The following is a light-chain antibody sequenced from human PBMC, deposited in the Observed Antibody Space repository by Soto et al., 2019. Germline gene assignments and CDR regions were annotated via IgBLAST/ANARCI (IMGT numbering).Light chain of an antibody. CDR3: QQSYTAPYT. CDR1: QRITSY. V-gene: IGKV1-39*01. CDR2: AAS. Sequence: DIQMTQSPSSLAASVGDSVTLTCRASQRITSYLNWNQQRLGKAPKLLIFAASNLKSGVPSRFSGDGFGTVFTLSITSLQPEDFATYYCQQSYTAPYTFGQGTKLEIK. J-gene: IGKJ2*01.